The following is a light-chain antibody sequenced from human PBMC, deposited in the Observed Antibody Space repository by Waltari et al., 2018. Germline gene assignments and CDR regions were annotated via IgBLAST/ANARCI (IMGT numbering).Light chain of an antibody. CDR2: DVS. Sequence: QSALTQPASVSGSPGQSITISCTGTSSDVGAYNYVSWYQQHPVKAPKLMIFDVSIRPSGVSNRFSGSKAGNTASLTISGLQAEYEADYYCSSYISSSTLELFGGGTSLTVL. CDR3: SSYISSSTLEL. V-gene: IGLV2-14*03. CDR1: SSDVGAYNY. J-gene: IGLJ2*01.